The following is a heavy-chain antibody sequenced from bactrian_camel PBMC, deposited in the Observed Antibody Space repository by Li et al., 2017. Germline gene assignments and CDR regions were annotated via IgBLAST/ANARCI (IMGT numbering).Heavy chain of an antibody. Sequence: DVQLVESGGGSVEPGGSLTLSCAASRYTLYIAWFRQAPGTEREVVAEIYGETTTLYADSVKGRFTISRDNAKNTMYLQMNSLQSEDTALYYCATDLPSWYWASNFGYWGQGTQVT. CDR1: RYTLY. CDR3: ATDLPSWYWASNFGY. V-gene: IGHV3S10*01. D-gene: IGHD6*01. CDR2: IYGETTT. J-gene: IGHJ6*01.